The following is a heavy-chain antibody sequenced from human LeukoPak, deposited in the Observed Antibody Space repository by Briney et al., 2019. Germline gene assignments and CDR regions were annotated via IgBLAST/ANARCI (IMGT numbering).Heavy chain of an antibody. Sequence: PGGSLTLSCAASGFTFSSYAMSWVRQAPGKGLEWVSAISGSGGSSYYADSVKGRFTISRDNSKNTLYLQMNSLRAEDTAVYYCARELGELEAFDAFDIWGQGTMVTVSS. CDR2: ISGSGGSS. J-gene: IGHJ3*02. CDR1: GFTFSSYA. CDR3: ARELGELEAFDAFDI. D-gene: IGHD3-16*01. V-gene: IGHV3-23*01.